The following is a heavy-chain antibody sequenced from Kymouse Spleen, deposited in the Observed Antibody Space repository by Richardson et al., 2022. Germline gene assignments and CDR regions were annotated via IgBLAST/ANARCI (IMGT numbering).Heavy chain of an antibody. J-gene: IGHJ6*02. V-gene: IGHV4-59*01. D-gene: IGHD3-10*01. Sequence: QVQLQESGPGLVKPSETLSLTCTVSGGSISSYYWSWIRQPPGKGLEWIGYIYYSGSTNYNPSLKSRVTISVDTSKNQFSLKLSSVTAADTAVYYCARGLMVRGVLYGMDVWGQGTTVTVSS. CDR1: GGSISSYY. CDR3: ARGLMVRGVLYGMDV. CDR2: IYYSGST.